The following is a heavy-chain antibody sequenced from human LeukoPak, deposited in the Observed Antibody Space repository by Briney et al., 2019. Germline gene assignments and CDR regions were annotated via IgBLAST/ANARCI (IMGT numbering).Heavy chain of an antibody. CDR3: ARCLGSGSFAFDI. CDR1: GYNFNTYL. V-gene: IGHV5-51*07. CDR2: IYPGYSDT. Sequence: GESLKISCKASGYNFNTYLIGRVHPIAGKGLEWMVIIYPGYSDTRYSPSFQGQVTISADKSISTAYLQWSSLKASDTAMYYCARCLGSGSFAFDIWGQGTMVTVSS. J-gene: IGHJ3*02. D-gene: IGHD3-10*01.